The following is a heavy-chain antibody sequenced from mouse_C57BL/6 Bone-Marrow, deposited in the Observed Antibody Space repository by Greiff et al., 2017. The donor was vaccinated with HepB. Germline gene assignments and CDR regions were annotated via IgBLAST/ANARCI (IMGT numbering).Heavy chain of an antibody. CDR2: IWRGGST. V-gene: IGHV2-5*01. Sequence: VKLQESGPGLVQPSQSLSITCTVSGFSLTSYGVHWVRQSPGKGLEWLGVIWRGGSTDYNAAFMSRLSITKDNSKSQVFFKMNSLQADDTAIYYCAKFITTVVGYFDVWGTGTTVTVSS. D-gene: IGHD1-1*01. CDR3: AKFITTVVGYFDV. CDR1: GFSLTSYG. J-gene: IGHJ1*03.